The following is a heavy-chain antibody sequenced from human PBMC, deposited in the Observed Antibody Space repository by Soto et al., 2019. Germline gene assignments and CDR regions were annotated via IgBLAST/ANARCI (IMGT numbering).Heavy chain of an antibody. V-gene: IGHV1-2*02. CDR2: INPNSGGT. D-gene: IGHD6-6*01. CDR1: GYTFTGYY. J-gene: IGHJ6*02. CDR3: AREQLPGYYYYGMDV. Sequence: GASVKVSCKASGYTFTGYYMHWVRQAPGQGLEWMGWINPNSGGTNYAQKFQGRVTMTRDTSISTAYMELSRLRSDDTAVYYCAREQLPGYYYYGMDVWGQGTTVTVSS.